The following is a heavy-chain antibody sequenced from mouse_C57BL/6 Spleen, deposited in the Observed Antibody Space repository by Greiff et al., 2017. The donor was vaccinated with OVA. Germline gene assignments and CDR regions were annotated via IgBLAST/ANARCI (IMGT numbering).Heavy chain of an antibody. V-gene: IGHV1-50*01. Sequence: QVHVKQPGAELVKPAPSVQLSCKASGYTFTSYWMQWVKQRPGQGLDWIGEIGPSGSYTNYNQKFKGKATLTVDTSSSTAYRQLSSLTSEDSAVYYCARRGEDYDGAMDYWGQGTSVTVSS. D-gene: IGHD2-4*01. CDR2: IGPSGSYT. CDR3: ARRGEDYDGAMDY. J-gene: IGHJ4*01. CDR1: GYTFTSYW.